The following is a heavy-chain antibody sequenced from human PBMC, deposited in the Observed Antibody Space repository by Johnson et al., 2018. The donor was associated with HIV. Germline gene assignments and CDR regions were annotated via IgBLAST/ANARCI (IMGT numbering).Heavy chain of an antibody. CDR2: IHNDGRRT. J-gene: IGHJ3*01. V-gene: IGHV3-74*01. CDR1: EFTFSYYW. CDR3: ARGDRGGFDL. D-gene: IGHD1-14*01. Sequence: VQLVESGGGLIQPGGSLTLSCEGSEFTFSYYWMHWVRQAPGKGPVWVSHIHNDGRRTTYADSVKGRFTISRDNAKNRVYLQMDNLRVEDTAVYYCARGDRGGFDLGGQGTMVTVSS.